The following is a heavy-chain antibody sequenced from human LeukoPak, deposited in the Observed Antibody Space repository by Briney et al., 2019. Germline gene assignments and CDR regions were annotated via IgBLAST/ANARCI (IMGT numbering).Heavy chain of an antibody. V-gene: IGHV1-2*06. D-gene: IGHD6-19*01. J-gene: IGHJ6*03. CDR3: VREAKPPLGYSSSYDYYYMDV. CDR2: INPNSGGT. Sequence: GASVKVSCKASGYTFTAYYIHWVRQAPGQGLEWMGRINPNSGGTNYAQKFQGRVTMIRDTSIGTAYMELRRLRSDDRAVYYCVREAKPPLGYSSSYDYYYMDVWGKGTTVTVSS. CDR1: GYTFTAYY.